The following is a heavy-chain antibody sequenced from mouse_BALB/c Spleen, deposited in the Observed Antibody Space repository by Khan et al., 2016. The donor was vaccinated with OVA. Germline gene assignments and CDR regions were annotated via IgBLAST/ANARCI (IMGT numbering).Heavy chain of an antibody. V-gene: IGHV3-2*02. CDR2: INYSGNT. CDR3: ARKDYYDYDPFPY. Sequence: EVQLQESGPGLVKPSQFLSLTCTVTGYSINSEYAWNWIRQFPGNILEWMGYINYSGNTRFNPSLKNRTSITRDTSKNQFFLQLNSVTTEDTATYYCARKDYYDYDPFPYWGQGTLVTVSA. D-gene: IGHD2-4*01. J-gene: IGHJ3*01. CDR1: GYSINSEYA.